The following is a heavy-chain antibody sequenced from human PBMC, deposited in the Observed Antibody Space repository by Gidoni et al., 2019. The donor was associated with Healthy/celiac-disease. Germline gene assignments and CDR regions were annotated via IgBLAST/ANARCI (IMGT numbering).Heavy chain of an antibody. V-gene: IGHV3-23*01. D-gene: IGHD1-26*01. CDR2: ISGSGGST. J-gene: IGHJ3*02. Sequence: EVQLLESGGGLVQPGGFLRLSCAASGFTFSSYAMSWGRQAPGKGLEWVSAISGSGGSTYYADSVKGRFTISRDNSKNTLYLQMNSLRAEDTAVYYCASSTFWELVPLLPVDIWGQGTMVTVSS. CDR3: ASSTFWELVPLLPVDI. CDR1: GFTFSSYA.